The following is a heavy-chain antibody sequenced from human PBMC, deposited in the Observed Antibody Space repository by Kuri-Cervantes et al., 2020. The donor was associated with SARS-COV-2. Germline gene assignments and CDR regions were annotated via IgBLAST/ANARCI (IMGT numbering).Heavy chain of an antibody. CDR2: IKQDGSEK. J-gene: IGHJ4*02. CDR3: ARDLSRSIDRTIFGVSLRPGEY. Sequence: GESLKISCAASGFTFSSYWMSWVRQAPGKGLEWVANIKQDGSEKYYVDSVKGRFTISRDNAKNSLYLQMNSLRAEDTAVYYCARDLSRSIDRTIFGVSLRPGEYWGQGTLVTVSS. V-gene: IGHV3-7*01. D-gene: IGHD3-3*01. CDR1: GFTFSSYW.